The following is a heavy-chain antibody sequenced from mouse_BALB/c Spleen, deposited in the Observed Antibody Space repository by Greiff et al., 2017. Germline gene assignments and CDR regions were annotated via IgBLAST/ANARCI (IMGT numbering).Heavy chain of an antibody. J-gene: IGHJ2*01. CDR2: IYPGNVNT. V-gene: IGHV1S56*01. CDR1: GYTFTSYY. D-gene: IGHD2-3*01. Sequence: VKLQESGPELVKPGASVRISCKASGYTFTSYYIHWVKQRPGQGLEWIGWIYPGNVNTKYNEKFKGKATLTADTSSSTAYMQLSSLTSEDSAVYFCAGDGYYFDYWGQGTTLTVSS. CDR3: AGDGYYFDY.